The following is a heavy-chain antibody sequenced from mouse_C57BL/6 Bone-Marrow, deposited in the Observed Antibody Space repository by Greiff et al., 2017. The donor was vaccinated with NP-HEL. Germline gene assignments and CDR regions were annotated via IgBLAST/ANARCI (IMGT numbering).Heavy chain of an antibody. CDR1: GYTFTSYW. CDR2: IDPSDSYT. D-gene: IGHD1-1*01. Sequence: QVQLQQPGAELVMPGASVKLSCKASGYTFTSYWMHWVKQRPGQGLEWIGEIDPSDSYTNYHQKFKGKSTLTVDKSSSTAYMQLSSLTSEDSAVYYCARRDYGSSRAWFAYWGQGTLVTVSA. J-gene: IGHJ3*01. CDR3: ARRDYGSSRAWFAY. V-gene: IGHV1-69*01.